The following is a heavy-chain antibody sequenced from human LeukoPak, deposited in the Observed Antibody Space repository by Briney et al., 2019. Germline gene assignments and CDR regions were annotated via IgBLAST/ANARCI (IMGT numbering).Heavy chain of an antibody. CDR3: ASQARAGLPMVYYYYYYMDV. CDR1: GGTFSSYA. V-gene: IGHV1-69*06. CDR2: IIPIFGTA. Sequence: ASVKVSCKASGGTFSSYAISWVRQAPGQGLEWMGGIIPIFGTANYAQKFQGRVTITADKSTSTAYMELSSLRSEDTAVYYCASQARAGLPMVYYYYYYMDVWGKGTTVTVSS. D-gene: IGHD2-15*01. J-gene: IGHJ6*03.